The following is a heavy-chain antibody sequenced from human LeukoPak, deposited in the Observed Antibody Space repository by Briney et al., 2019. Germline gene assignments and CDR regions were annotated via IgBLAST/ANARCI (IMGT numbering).Heavy chain of an antibody. D-gene: IGHD3-22*01. CDR2: IWYDGSNK. Sequence: GRSLRLSCAASGFTFSSYGMHWVRQAPGKGLEWVAVIWYDGSNKYYADSVKGRFTISRDNSKNTLYLQMNSLRAEDTAVYYCARDTPGGYYDSSGYYLEWGQGTLVTVSP. J-gene: IGHJ4*02. CDR3: ARDTPGGYYDSSGYYLE. V-gene: IGHV3-33*01. CDR1: GFTFSSYG.